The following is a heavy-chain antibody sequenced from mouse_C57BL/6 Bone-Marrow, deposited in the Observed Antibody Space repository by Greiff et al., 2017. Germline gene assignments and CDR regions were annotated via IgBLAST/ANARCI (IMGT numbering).Heavy chain of an antibody. CDR3: AREELRPWFAY. CDR2: INPSTGGT. V-gene: IGHV1-42*01. D-gene: IGHD3-2*02. Sequence: EVMLVESGPELVKPGASVKISCKASGYSFTGYYMNWVKQSPEKSLEWIGEINPSTGGTTYNQKFKAKATLTVDKSSSTAYMQLKSLTSEDSAVYYCAREELRPWFAYWGQGTLVTVSA. CDR1: GYSFTGYY. J-gene: IGHJ3*01.